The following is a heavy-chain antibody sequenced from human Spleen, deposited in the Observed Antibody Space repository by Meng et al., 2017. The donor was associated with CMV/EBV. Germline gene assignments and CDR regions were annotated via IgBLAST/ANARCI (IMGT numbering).Heavy chain of an antibody. J-gene: IGHJ5*02. CDR2: IYYSGST. Sequence: SETLSLTCTVSGGSISSGGYYWSWIRQHPGKGLEWIGYIYYSGSTYYNPSLKSRVTISVDTSKNQFSLKLSSVTAADTAVYYCARDTNIKYSSSPTGGFDPWGQGTLVTVSS. CDR3: ARDTNIKYSSSPTGGFDP. D-gene: IGHD6-6*01. CDR1: GGSISSGGYY. V-gene: IGHV4-31*03.